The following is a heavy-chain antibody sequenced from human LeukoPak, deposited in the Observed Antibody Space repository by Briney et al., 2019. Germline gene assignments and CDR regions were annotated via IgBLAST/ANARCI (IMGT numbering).Heavy chain of an antibody. J-gene: IGHJ4*02. D-gene: IGHD3-10*01. Sequence: ASVKVSCKASEYTFTAYYMHWVRQAPEQGLRWLGWTTLNGGGTNHAQKFQGRVTMTRDTSISTAYMELSRLRSDDTAVYYCARDRPLDADDYYGFYYFDYWGQGTLVTVSS. CDR1: EYTFTAYY. CDR3: ARDRPLDADDYYGFYYFDY. V-gene: IGHV1-2*02. CDR2: TTLNGGGT.